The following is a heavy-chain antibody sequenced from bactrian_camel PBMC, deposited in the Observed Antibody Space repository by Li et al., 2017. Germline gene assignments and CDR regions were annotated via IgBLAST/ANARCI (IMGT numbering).Heavy chain of an antibody. Sequence: VQLVESGGGSVQAGGSLRLSCAVSVSSANDYCLGWFRQRPGKEREGVATIGGPAVTRYADSVKGRFTISQDTAKNTVYLQMISLKPEDTAMYYCAAHSVPILGGGIRCGELRQTADFGYWGQGTQVTVS. CDR1: VSSANDYC. CDR2: TIGGPAVT. D-gene: IGHD2*01. V-gene: IGHV3S26*01. CDR3: AAHSVPILGGGIRCGELRQTADFGY. J-gene: IGHJ6*01.